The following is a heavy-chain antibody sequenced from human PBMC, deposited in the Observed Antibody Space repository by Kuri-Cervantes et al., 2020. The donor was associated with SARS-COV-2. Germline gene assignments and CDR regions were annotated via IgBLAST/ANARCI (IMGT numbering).Heavy chain of an antibody. J-gene: IGHJ3*02. CDR3: AKLSNWDDAFDI. Sequence: GESLKISCAASGFTVSSYWMSWVRQAPGKGLEWVANIKQDGSEKYYVDSVKGRFTISRDNAKNSLYLQMNSLRAEDTAVYYCAKLSNWDDAFDIWGQGTMVTVSS. V-gene: IGHV3-7*01. CDR2: IKQDGSEK. CDR1: GFTVSSYW. D-gene: IGHD1-1*01.